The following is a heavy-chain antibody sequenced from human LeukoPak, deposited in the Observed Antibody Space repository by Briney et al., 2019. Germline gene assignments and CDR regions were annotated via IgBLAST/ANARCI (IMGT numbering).Heavy chain of an antibody. CDR1: GYSFTSYW. CDR3: ARRTDSSGYYAAPHAFDI. CDR2: IYPGDSDT. Sequence: GESLKISCKGSGYSFTSYWIGWVRQMPGKGLEWMGIIYPGDSDTRYSPSFQGQVTISADKSISTAYLQWSSLKASDTAMYYCARRTDSSGYYAAPHAFDIWGQGTMVTVSS. J-gene: IGHJ3*02. D-gene: IGHD3-22*01. V-gene: IGHV5-51*01.